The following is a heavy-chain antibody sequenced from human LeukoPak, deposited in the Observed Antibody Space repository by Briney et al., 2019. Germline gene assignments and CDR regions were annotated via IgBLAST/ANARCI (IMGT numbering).Heavy chain of an antibody. D-gene: IGHD3-10*01. V-gene: IGHV1-46*01. CDR2: INPSGGST. CDR1: GYTFTSYY. J-gene: IGHJ6*03. CDR3: ARESSLGSGNYEYYYYYYMDV. Sequence: GASVKVSCKASGYTFTSYYMHWVRQAPGQGLEWMGIINPSGGSTSYAQKFQGRVTMTRDMSTSTVYMELSSLRSEDTAVYYCARESSLGSGNYEYYYYYYMDVWGKGTTVTVSS.